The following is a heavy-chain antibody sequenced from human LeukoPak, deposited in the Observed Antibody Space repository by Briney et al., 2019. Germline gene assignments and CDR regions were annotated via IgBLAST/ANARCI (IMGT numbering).Heavy chain of an antibody. CDR3: AKDLDGQQWLLPHFDY. V-gene: IGHV3-30*18. D-gene: IGHD6-19*01. J-gene: IGHJ4*02. CDR2: ISYDGSNK. CDR1: GFTFSSYG. Sequence: PGRSLRLSCAASGFTFSSYGMHWVRQAPGKGLEGVAVISYDGSNKYYADSVRGRFTISRDNSKNTLYLQMNSLRAEDTAVYYCAKDLDGQQWLLPHFDYWGQGTLVTVSS.